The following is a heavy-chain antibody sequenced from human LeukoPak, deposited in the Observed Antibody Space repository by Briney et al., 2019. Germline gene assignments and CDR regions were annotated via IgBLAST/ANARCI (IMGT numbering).Heavy chain of an antibody. D-gene: IGHD6-13*01. CDR3: ARGIAAAGTRRFDP. CDR2: IYYSGST. CDR1: GGSVSSSSYY. J-gene: IGHJ5*02. Sequence: SETLFLTCTVSGGSVSSSSYYWGWIRQPPGKGLEWIGSIYYSGSTYYNPSLKSRVTISVDTSKNQFSLKLSSVTAADTAVYYCARGIAAAGTRRFDPWGQGTLVTVSS. V-gene: IGHV4-39*01.